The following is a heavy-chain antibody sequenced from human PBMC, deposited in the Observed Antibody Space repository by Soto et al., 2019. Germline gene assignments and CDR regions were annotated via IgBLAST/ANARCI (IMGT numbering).Heavy chain of an antibody. V-gene: IGHV3-30-3*01. CDR3: ARDLDNVWGSYRNTVLDY. CDR1: GFTFSSYA. CDR2: ISYDGSNK. J-gene: IGHJ4*02. D-gene: IGHD3-16*02. Sequence: GGSLRLSCAASGFTFSSYAMHWVRQAPGKGLEWVAVISYDGSNKYYADSVKGRFTISRDNSKNTLYLQMNSLRAEDTAVYYCARDLDNVWGSYRNTVLDYWGQGTLDPVSS.